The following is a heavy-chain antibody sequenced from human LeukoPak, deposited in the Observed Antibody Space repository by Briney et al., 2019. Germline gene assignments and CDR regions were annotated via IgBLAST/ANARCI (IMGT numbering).Heavy chain of an antibody. CDR2: ISSSGSTI. J-gene: IGHJ4*02. CDR3: ARDDDYYDSSGYFDY. CDR1: GFTFSGYE. Sequence: GGSLRLSCAASGFTFSGYEMNWVRQAPGKGLEWVSYISSSGSTIYYADSVKGRFTISRDNAKNSLYLQMNSLRAEDTVVYYCARDDDYYDSSGYFDYWGQGTLVTVSS. D-gene: IGHD3-22*01. V-gene: IGHV3-48*03.